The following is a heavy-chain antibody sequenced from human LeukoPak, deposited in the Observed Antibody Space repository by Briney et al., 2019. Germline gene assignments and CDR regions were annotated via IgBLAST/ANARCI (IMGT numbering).Heavy chain of an antibody. D-gene: IGHD3-16*01. CDR1: GGSFSGYY. CDR2: ITHSGST. Sequence: PSETLSLTCAVYGGSFSGYYWSWIRQPPGKGLEWIGEITHSGSTNYNPSLKSRVTISVDTSKNQFSLKLSYVTAADTAVYYCARAPYRALDYWGQGTLVTVSS. V-gene: IGHV4-34*01. J-gene: IGHJ4*02. CDR3: ARAPYRALDY.